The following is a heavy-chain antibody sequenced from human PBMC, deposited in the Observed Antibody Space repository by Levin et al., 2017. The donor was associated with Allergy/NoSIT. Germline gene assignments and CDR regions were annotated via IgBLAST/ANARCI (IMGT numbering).Heavy chain of an antibody. CDR1: GGSISSYY. V-gene: IGHV4-4*07. CDR3: ARDTGSGWFSV. D-gene: IGHD6-19*01. J-gene: IGHJ4*01. CDR2: IDSSGNT. Sequence: SETLSLTCTVSGGSISSYYWSWIRQPAGKGLEWIGRIDSSGNTNYNPSLKSRLTVSLDTSKTQFSLKLTSVTAADTAVYFCARDTGSGWFSVWGQGTLVSVSS.